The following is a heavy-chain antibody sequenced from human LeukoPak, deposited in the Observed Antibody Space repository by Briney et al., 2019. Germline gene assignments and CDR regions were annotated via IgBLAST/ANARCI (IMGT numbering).Heavy chain of an antibody. Sequence: SETLSLTCGVSGGSISSTNWWTWVRQPPGEGLEWIGEVHLSGRTYYNPSLKSRVTISVDTSKSHFSLKLSSVTAADTAVYYCARLYAGTRPPDYWGQGTLVTVSS. J-gene: IGHJ4*02. V-gene: IGHV4-4*02. D-gene: IGHD3-10*01. CDR3: ARLYAGTRPPDY. CDR2: VHLSGRT. CDR1: GGSISSTNW.